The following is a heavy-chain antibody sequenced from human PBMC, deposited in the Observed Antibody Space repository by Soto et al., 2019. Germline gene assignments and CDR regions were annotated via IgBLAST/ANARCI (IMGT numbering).Heavy chain of an antibody. CDR1: GFTFSRHG. CDR2: ISYDGSNK. D-gene: IGHD3-3*02. Sequence: QVQLVESGGGVVQPGRSLRLSCAASGFTFSRHGMHWVRQAPGKGMEWVALISYDGSNKYYADSVKGRFTISRDNSKNTWSLQMNSVRAENTAVYYCAKETGIQFDYWGQGTLVTVPS. CDR3: AKETGIQFDY. V-gene: IGHV3-30*18. J-gene: IGHJ4*02.